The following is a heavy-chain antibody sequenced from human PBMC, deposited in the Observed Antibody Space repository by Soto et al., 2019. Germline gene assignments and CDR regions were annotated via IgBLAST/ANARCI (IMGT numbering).Heavy chain of an antibody. J-gene: IGHJ6*02. V-gene: IGHV3-74*01. CDR1: GFTFGSHW. CDR2: LNSDGSTT. D-gene: IGHD2-15*01. CDR3: ARTLVAAGFYYDYGMDV. Sequence: EVQLVESGGGLVQPGGSLRLSCAASGFTFGSHWMHWVRQAPGKGLVWVARLNSDGSTTSYADSVRGRFTISRDNAKSTLYLQMNSLRAEDTAVYYCARTLVAAGFYYDYGMDVWGQGTTVTVS.